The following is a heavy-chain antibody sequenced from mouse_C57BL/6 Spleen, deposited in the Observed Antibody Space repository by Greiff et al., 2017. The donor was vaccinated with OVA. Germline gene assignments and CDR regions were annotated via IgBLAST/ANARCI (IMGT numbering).Heavy chain of an antibody. D-gene: IGHD2-12*01. CDR1: GYTFTSYW. J-gene: IGHJ1*03. CDR2: IHPNSGST. V-gene: IGHV1-64*01. CDR3: AREGPYDGYFDV. Sequence: VQLQQPGAELVKPGASVKLSCKASGYTFTSYWMHWVKQRPGQGLEWIGMIHPNSGSTNYNEKFKSKATLTVDKSSSTAYMQLSSLTSEDSAVYYCAREGPYDGYFDVWGTGTTVTVSS.